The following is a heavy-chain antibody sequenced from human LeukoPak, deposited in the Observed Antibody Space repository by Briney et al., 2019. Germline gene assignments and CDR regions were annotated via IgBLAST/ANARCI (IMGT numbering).Heavy chain of an antibody. Sequence: PSETLSLTCTVSGGSISSYYWSWIRQPAGKGLEWIGRIYTSGSTNYNPSLKSRVTMSVDTSKNQFSLKLRSVTAADTAVYYCARDAVAAAGTNYYYYYGMDVWGQGTTVTVSS. CDR3: ARDAVAAAGTNYYYYYGMDV. CDR2: IYTSGST. D-gene: IGHD6-13*01. J-gene: IGHJ6*02. CDR1: GGSISSYY. V-gene: IGHV4-4*07.